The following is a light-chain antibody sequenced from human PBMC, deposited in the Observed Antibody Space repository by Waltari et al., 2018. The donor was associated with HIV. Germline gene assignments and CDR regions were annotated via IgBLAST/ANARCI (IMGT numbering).Light chain of an antibody. CDR3: TSYASITSWV. V-gene: IGLV2-14*03. CDR2: DVS. J-gene: IGLJ3*02. CDR1: TSDVGDINF. Sequence: QSALTQPPSVSGSPGQSIPISSTGTTSDVGDINFVFGYQQHPGKAPKLMIYDVSHRSAGMPDRFAGSKSDNTASLTISVLQAEDEAEYYCTSYASITSWVFGGGTKVTVL.